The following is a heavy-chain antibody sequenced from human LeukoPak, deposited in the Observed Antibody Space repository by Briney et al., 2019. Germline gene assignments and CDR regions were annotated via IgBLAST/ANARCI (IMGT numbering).Heavy chain of an antibody. J-gene: IGHJ6*03. V-gene: IGHV4-4*07. Sequence: SETLSLTCTVSGGSISSYYWSWIRQPAGKGLEWIGRIYTSGSTNYNPSLKSRVTMSVDTSKNQFSLKLSSVTAADTAVYYCARDEGDKTYYYMDVWGKGTTVTISS. CDR2: IYTSGST. CDR1: GGSISSYY. D-gene: IGHD5-24*01. CDR3: ARDEGDKTYYYMDV.